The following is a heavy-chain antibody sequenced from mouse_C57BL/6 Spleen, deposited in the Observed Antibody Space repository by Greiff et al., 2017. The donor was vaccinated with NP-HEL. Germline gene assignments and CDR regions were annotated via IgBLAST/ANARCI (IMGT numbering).Heavy chain of an antibody. Sequence: VQLQQSGPELVKPGASVKISCKASGYAFSSSWMNWVKQRPGTGLEWIGRIYPGDGDTNYNGKFKGKATLTADKSSSTAYMQLSSLTSEDSAVYFCARWAHYYGSSYRYFDVWGTGATVTVSS. J-gene: IGHJ1*03. V-gene: IGHV1-82*01. CDR1: GYAFSSSW. CDR3: ARWAHYYGSSYRYFDV. CDR2: IYPGDGDT. D-gene: IGHD1-1*01.